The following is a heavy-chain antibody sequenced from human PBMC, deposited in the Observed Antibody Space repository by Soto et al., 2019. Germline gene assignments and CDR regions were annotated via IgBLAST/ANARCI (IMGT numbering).Heavy chain of an antibody. D-gene: IGHD2-2*01. V-gene: IGHV1-18*01. CDR3: ARGGDCSSSSCYSPDYHFGLDV. CDR2: ISAYSGNR. Sequence: QIQLVQSGGEVRKPGASVKVSCQASGYNFVGYGLSRVRQAPGQGLEWMGWISAYSGNREYAQKFQGRVTLTTDTSTSTSYMELRSLRSDDTAVYYCARGGDCSSSSCYSPDYHFGLDVWGQGTTVIVSS. J-gene: IGHJ6*02. CDR1: GYNFVGYG.